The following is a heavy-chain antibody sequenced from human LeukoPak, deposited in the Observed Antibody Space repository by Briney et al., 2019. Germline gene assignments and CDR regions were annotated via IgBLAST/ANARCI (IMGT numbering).Heavy chain of an antibody. CDR1: GFTFSSYE. CDR3: AKDPRRMARLITFGGGRPYYFDY. V-gene: IGHV3-48*03. CDR2: ISASGTLT. D-gene: IGHD3-16*01. J-gene: IGHJ4*02. Sequence: GGSLRLSCAASGFTFSSYEMNWVRQAPGKGLEWISYISASGTLTHYADSVKGRFTISRDNSKNTLYPQMNSLRAEDTAVYYCAKDPRRMARLITFGGGRPYYFDYWGQGTLVTVSS.